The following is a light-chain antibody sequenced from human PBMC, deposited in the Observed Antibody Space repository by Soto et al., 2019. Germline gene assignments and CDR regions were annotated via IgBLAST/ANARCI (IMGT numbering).Light chain of an antibody. J-gene: IGKJ1*01. V-gene: IGKV3-15*01. CDR2: GAS. Sequence: EIVLTPSPSTLSVSPGDGATLSCRASQSVGSNLAWYQQKPGQPPRLLISGASTRATGTPARFSGSGSGTEFTLTISSLQSEDFAVYYCQQYNNWPPMFGQGTKVDIK. CDR1: QSVGSN. CDR3: QQYNNWPPM.